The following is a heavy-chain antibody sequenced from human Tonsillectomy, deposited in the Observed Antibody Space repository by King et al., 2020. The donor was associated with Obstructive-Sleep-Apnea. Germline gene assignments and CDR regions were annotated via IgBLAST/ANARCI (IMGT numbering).Heavy chain of an antibody. CDR3: ARRGDYLDY. CDR1: GGSISSYY. CDR2: IYYSGST. Sequence: VQLQESGPGLVKPSETLSLTCTVSGGSISSYYWSWIRQPPGKGLEWMGDIYYSGSTNYNPSLKSRFTISVDTSKNQFSLKLSSVTAAATAVYYCARRGDYLDYWGQRTLVPVSS. J-gene: IGHJ4*02. V-gene: IGHV4-59*08.